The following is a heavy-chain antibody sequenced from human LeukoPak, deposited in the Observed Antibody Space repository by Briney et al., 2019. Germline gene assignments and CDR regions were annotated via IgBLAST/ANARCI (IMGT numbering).Heavy chain of an antibody. CDR2: NRYSGST. V-gene: IGHV4-39*01. CDR1: GGSLSSSYY. CDR3: ARYQDTSDRHGYAFDI. J-gene: IGHJ3*02. Sequence: SGTLSLTCTVSGGSLSSSYYWAWIRQPPAKGLEWIGTNRYSGSTYYTPSLRSLVTISLDTSKNHFSLKLSCVTAADTAVYYCARYQDTSDRHGYAFDIWGQGTMVTASS. D-gene: IGHD5-18*01.